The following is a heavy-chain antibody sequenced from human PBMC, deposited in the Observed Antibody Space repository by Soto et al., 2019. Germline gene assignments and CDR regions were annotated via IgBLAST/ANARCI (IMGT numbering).Heavy chain of an antibody. D-gene: IGHD2-15*01. Sequence: GGSLRLSCAASGFTFSNAWMNWVRQAPGKGLEWVGRIKSKTDGGTTDYAAPVKGRFTISRDDSKNTLYLQMNSLKTEDTAVYYCTTESIVVVVAATSPRDYYYYGMDVWGQGTTVTVSS. CDR2: IKSKTDGGTT. J-gene: IGHJ6*02. CDR1: GFTFSNAW. V-gene: IGHV3-15*07. CDR3: TTESIVVVVAATSPRDYYYYGMDV.